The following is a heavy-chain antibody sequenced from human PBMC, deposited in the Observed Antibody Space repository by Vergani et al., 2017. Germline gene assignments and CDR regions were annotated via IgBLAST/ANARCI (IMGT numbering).Heavy chain of an antibody. V-gene: IGHV3-23*01. J-gene: IGHJ1*01. D-gene: IGHD6-19*01. CDR3: AKQASSGWYGHFQH. Sequence: EVHLLESGGGQVEAGGSLRLSCVASGFTFSNSAMSWVRQTSGKGLEWVSAISGHGDRTDYADSVKGRFTISRDNSKNTVYLQMNSLRTEDTAVYYCAKQASSGWYGHFQHWGQGTLVTVSS. CDR1: GFTFSNSA. CDR2: ISGHGDRT.